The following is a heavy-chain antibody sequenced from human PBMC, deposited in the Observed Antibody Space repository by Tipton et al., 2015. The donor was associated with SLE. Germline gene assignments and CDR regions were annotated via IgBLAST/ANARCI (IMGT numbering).Heavy chain of an antibody. D-gene: IGHD1-26*01. CDR3: AKDASRRENWYFDL. Sequence: SLRLSCAASGFTFSSYGMHWVRQAPGKGLEWVAVIWYDGSNKYYADSVKGRFTISRDNSKNTLYLQMNSLRAEDTAVYYCAKDASRRENWYFDLWDRGTLVTVSS. J-gene: IGHJ2*01. CDR2: IWYDGSNK. V-gene: IGHV3-30*18. CDR1: GFTFSSYG.